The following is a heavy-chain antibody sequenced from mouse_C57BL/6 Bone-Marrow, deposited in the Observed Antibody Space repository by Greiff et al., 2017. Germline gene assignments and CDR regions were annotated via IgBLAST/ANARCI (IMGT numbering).Heavy chain of an antibody. V-gene: IGHV14-4*01. Sequence: VQLKESGAELVRPGASVKLSCTASGFNIKDDYMHWVKQRPEQGLEWIGWIGPENGGIEYASKFPGKATITADTSSNTAYLQLSSLTSEDTAVYYCTIYYGNPYYFDYWGQGTTLTVSS. D-gene: IGHD2-1*01. CDR2: IGPENGGI. J-gene: IGHJ2*01. CDR3: TIYYGNPYYFDY. CDR1: GFNIKDDY.